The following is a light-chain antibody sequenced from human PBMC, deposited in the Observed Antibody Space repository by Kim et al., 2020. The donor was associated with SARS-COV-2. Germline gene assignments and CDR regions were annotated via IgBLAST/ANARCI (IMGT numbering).Light chain of an antibody. Sequence: QSITISCTGSTSDVGGYNYGSWYQQHPGKAPRLLIYDVSHRPSGVSNRFSGSKSGNTASLTISGLQAEDEADYYCSSYSSSSSRGVFGTGTKVTVL. J-gene: IGLJ1*01. CDR2: DVS. CDR3: SSYSSSSSRGV. CDR1: TSDVGGYNY. V-gene: IGLV2-14*03.